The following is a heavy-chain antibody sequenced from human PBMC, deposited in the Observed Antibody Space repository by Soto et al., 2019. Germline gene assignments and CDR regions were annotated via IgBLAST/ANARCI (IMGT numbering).Heavy chain of an antibody. CDR3: AKEIRPNDF. J-gene: IGHJ4*02. CDR1: GFTFSNSA. V-gene: IGHV3-23*01. Sequence: EVQLLESGGDLVQPGGSLRLSFAASGFTFSNSAMTWVRQAPGKGLEWVSSMTISGVSTYYADSVKGRFTISRDNSANTLYLQMNSLRPEDTAVYYCAKEIRPNDFWGQGTLVTVSS. CDR2: MTISGVST.